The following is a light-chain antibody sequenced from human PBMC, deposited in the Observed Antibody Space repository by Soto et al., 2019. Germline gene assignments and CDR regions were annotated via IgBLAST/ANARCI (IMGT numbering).Light chain of an antibody. CDR1: KNDVGFYDF. Sequence: QSVLTQPPSASGSPGQSVTISYTGTKNDVGFYDFVSWYQHHPGKAPRLISYEVVQRPSGVPDRFSGSKSGNTASLTVSGLQAADEADYFCKSYAGSNTYVFGSGTKVTVL. V-gene: IGLV2-8*01. CDR3: KSYAGSNTYV. J-gene: IGLJ1*01. CDR2: EVV.